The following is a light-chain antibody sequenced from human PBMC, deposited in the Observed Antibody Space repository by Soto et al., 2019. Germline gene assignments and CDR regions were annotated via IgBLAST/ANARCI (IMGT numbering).Light chain of an antibody. CDR2: ADS. V-gene: IGLV1-47*02. CDR1: KSNIGSNE. J-gene: IGLJ1*01. CDR3: RSYAGSGTDNYV. Sequence: QSVLTQPPSASGTPGQRVTISCSGSKSNIGSNEVYWYQQLPGTAPKFLIYADSQRPSGVPDRFSASKSGTSASLTISGLRSEDEAEYYCRSYAGSGTDNYVFGSGTKLTVL.